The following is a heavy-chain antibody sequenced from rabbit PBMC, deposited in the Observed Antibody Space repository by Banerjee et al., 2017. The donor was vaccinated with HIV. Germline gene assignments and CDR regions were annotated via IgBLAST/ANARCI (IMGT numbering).Heavy chain of an antibody. CDR3: ARDFTL. V-gene: IGHV1S45*01. Sequence: QEQLEESGGDLVKPEGSLTLTCTASGFSFSNNYWICWVRQAPGKGLEWIGCIDAGSSGSTNYASWAKGRFTISKTSSTTVTLQMTSLTAADTATYICARDFTLWGPGTLVTVS. J-gene: IGHJ4*01. CDR2: IDAGSSGST. CDR1: GFSFSNNYW.